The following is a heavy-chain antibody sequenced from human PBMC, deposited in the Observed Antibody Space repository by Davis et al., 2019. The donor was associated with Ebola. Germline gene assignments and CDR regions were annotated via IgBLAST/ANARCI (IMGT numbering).Heavy chain of an antibody. D-gene: IGHD3-3*01. CDR2: ISGSGVST. V-gene: IGHV3-23*01. Sequence: PGGSLRLSCAASGFTFSSYAMSWVRQAPGKGLEWVSGISGSGVSTYYADSVKGRFTISRDNSKNTLYVQMNSLRAEDTAVYYCARGRGGPDLSYWGQGTLVTVSS. J-gene: IGHJ4*02. CDR3: ARGRGGPDLSY. CDR1: GFTFSSYA.